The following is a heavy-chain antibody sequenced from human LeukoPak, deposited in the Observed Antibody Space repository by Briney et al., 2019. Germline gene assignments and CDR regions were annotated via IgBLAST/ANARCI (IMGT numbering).Heavy chain of an antibody. CDR2: IYSGGST. CDR1: GFTVSSNY. Sequence: PGGSLRLSCAASGFTVSSNYMSWVRQAPGKGLEWVSVIYSGGSTYYADSVKGRFTISRDNSKNTLYLQMNSLRAEDTAVYYCASQVLGSGSYSAFDIWGQGTMVTVSS. CDR3: ASQVLGSGSYSAFDI. V-gene: IGHV3-66*04. D-gene: IGHD3-10*02. J-gene: IGHJ3*02.